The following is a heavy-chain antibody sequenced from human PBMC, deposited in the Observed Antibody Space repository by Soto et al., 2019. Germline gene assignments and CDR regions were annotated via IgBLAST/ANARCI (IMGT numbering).Heavy chain of an antibody. CDR2: IYYSGST. J-gene: IGHJ6*02. Sequence: SETLSLTCTVSGGSISSYYWTWIRQPPGKGLEWIGYIYYSGSTNYNPSLKSRVTISVDTSKNQFSLKLSSVTAADTAVYYCARERRGYYGMDVWGQGTTVTVSS. V-gene: IGHV4-59*01. CDR1: GGSISSYY. CDR3: ARERRGYYGMDV.